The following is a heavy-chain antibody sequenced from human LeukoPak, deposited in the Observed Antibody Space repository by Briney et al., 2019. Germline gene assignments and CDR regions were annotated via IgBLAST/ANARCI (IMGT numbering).Heavy chain of an antibody. D-gene: IGHD5-18*01. CDR1: GGSFSGYY. V-gene: IGHV4-34*01. Sequence: SETLSLTCAVYGGSFSGYYWGWIRQPPGKGLEWIGEINHSGSTNYNPSLKSRVTISVDTSKNQFSLKLSSVTAADTAVYYCARYSYGGFDYWGQGTLVTVSS. J-gene: IGHJ4*02. CDR3: ARYSYGGFDY. CDR2: INHSGST.